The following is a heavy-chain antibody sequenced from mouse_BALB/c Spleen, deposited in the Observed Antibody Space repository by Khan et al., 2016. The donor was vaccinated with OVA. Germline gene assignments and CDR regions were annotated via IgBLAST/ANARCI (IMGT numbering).Heavy chain of an antibody. CDR2: ISTYYGDS. CDR1: GYTFTDFS. CDR3: ARGSGNYRFAY. D-gene: IGHD2-1*01. Sequence: QVQLKESGAELVRPGVSVKISCKGSGYTFTDFSMHWVKQRHAKSLEWIGVISTYYGDSIYNQKFKGKATMTVDKSSSTAYMDLARLTSEDSAIYYCARGSGNYRFAYWGQGTLVTVSA. V-gene: IGHV1S137*01. J-gene: IGHJ3*01.